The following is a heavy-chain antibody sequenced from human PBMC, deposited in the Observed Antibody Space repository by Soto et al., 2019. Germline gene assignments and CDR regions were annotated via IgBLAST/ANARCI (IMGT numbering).Heavy chain of an antibody. CDR1: GASISSSTYY. CDR2: IYYSGST. CDR3: ARLVVPGYFDP. V-gene: IGHV4-39*01. D-gene: IGHD2-15*01. Sequence: QLQLQESGPGLVKPSETLSLTCTVSGASISSSTYYWGWVRQPPGKGLEWIATIYYSGSTYYNPSLKSRVSMSVDTSKNQFSLNLNSVTAADTAVYYCARLVVPGYFDPWGQGTLVTVSS. J-gene: IGHJ5*02.